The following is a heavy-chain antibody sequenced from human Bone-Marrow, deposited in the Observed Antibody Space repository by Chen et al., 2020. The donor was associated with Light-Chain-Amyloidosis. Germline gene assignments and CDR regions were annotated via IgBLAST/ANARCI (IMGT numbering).Heavy chain of an antibody. V-gene: IGHV3-21*02. D-gene: IGHD5-18*01. CDR1: GFTFGRHS. CDR2: ISTSSSYI. J-gene: IGHJ6*02. CDR3: VREVYDYNYGASYYYYSMDV. Sequence: EVQLVESGGGLAKPGGSLRLSCAASGFTFGRHSMHWVRQAPGKGLEWVSSISTSSSYIHYADSMKGRFTISRDNAKNALFLQMNSLRAEDTAVYYCVREVYDYNYGASYYYYSMDVWGQGTTVTVSS.